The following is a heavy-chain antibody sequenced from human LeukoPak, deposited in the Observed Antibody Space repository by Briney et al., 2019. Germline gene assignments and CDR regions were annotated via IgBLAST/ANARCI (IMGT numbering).Heavy chain of an antibody. Sequence: ASVKVPCKASGYTFTSYYMHWVRQAPGQGLEWMGIINPSGGSTSYAQKFQGRVTMTRDTSTSTVYMELSSLRSEDTAVYYCARDQGGTVAGVLFGYWGQGTLVTVSS. CDR2: INPSGGST. V-gene: IGHV1-46*01. CDR1: GYTFTSYY. D-gene: IGHD6-19*01. CDR3: ARDQGGTVAGVLFGY. J-gene: IGHJ4*02.